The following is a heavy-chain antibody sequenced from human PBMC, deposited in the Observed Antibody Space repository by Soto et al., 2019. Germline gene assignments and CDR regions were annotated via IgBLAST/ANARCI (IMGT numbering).Heavy chain of an antibody. D-gene: IGHD4-17*01. V-gene: IGHV3-30*18. CDR1: GFTFSTYG. CDR2: ISSDGSEK. CDR3: AKGAVTTSLYYFDY. J-gene: IGHJ4*02. Sequence: QVQLVESGGGVVQPGRSLRLSCAASGFTFSTYGVHWVRQAPGKGLEWVAVISSDGSEKYYAGSAKGRVSISRDNSKSTLYLQMDSLRAEDTAVYYCAKGAVTTSLYYFDYWGQGTLVTVSS.